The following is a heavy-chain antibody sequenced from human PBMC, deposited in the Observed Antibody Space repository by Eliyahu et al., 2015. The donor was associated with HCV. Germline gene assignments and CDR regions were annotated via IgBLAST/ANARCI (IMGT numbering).Heavy chain of an antibody. CDR2: IYTSGST. D-gene: IGHD3-22*01. CDR3: ARGYHGSGYYYVGSY. CDR1: GGSXSXGSYY. J-gene: IGHJ4*02. Sequence: QVQLQESGPGLVKPSQTLSLTCTVSGGSXSXGSYYWSWIRQPAGKGLEWIGRIYTSGSTNYNPSLKSRVTISVDTSKNQFSLKLSSVTAADTAVYYCARGYHGSGYYYVGSYWGQGTLVTVXX. V-gene: IGHV4-61*02.